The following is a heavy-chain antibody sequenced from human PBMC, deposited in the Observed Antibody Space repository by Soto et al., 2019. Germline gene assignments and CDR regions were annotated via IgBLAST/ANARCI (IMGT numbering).Heavy chain of an antibody. CDR2: IKQDGSEK. Sequence: GGSLRLSCAASGFTYSTYTMHWVRQAPGKGLEWVANIKQDGSEKYYVDSVKGRFTISRDNSKNTLYLQMNSLRAEDTAVYYCAKEGGYYGSGSYSVGENYYGMAVWGQGTTVTVSS. D-gene: IGHD3-10*01. CDR1: GFTYSTYT. V-gene: IGHV3-7*01. CDR3: AKEGGYYGSGSYSVGENYYGMAV. J-gene: IGHJ6*02.